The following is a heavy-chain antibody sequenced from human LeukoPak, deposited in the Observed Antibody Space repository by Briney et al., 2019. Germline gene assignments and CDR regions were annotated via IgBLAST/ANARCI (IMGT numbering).Heavy chain of an antibody. Sequence: GGSLRLSCAASGFTFSNYAMSWVRQAPGKGLEWVSAISGRGGSTYYADSVKGRFTISRDNAENSLYLQMNSLRVEDTAVYYCAARSSGNPYFWGQGTLVTVSS. CDR1: GFTFSNYA. J-gene: IGHJ4*02. CDR2: ISGRGGST. V-gene: IGHV3-23*01. CDR3: AARSSGNPYF. D-gene: IGHD1-26*01.